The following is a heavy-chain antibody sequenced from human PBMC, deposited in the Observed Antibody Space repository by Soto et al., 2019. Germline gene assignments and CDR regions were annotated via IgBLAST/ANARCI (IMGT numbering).Heavy chain of an antibody. CDR1: GGSFSGYY. CDR3: APPEGVLITGTTSDDY. V-gene: IGHV4-34*01. D-gene: IGHD1-20*01. Sequence: KPSETLSLTCAAYGGSFSGYYWSWIRQPPGKGLEWIGEINHSGSTNYNPSLKSRVTISVDTSKNQFSLELSSVTAADTAVYYCAPPEGVLITGTTSDDYWGQGTLVTVSS. J-gene: IGHJ4*02. CDR2: INHSGST.